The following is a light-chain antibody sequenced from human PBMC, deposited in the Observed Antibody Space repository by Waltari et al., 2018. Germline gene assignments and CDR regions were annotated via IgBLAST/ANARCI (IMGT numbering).Light chain of an antibody. V-gene: IGLV1-40*01. CDR2: DNT. J-gene: IGLJ1*01. CDR1: SSNIGAGSG. Sequence: QSVLTQPPSLSGAPGQTVTISCTGCSSNIGAGSGLHWSQQFPGTAPKLLIYDNTNRPSGVPARFSGSKSGTSASLAITGLQAEDEADYYCQSYDSSLRGFYVFGTGTKVTV. CDR3: QSYDSSLRGFYV.